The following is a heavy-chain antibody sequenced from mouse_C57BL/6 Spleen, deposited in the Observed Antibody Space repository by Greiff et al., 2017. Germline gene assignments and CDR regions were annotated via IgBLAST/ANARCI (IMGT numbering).Heavy chain of an antibody. CDR3: ARRITTVVDDWYFEV. Sequence: VKLQQPGAELVMPGASVKLSCKASGYTFTSYWMHWVKQRPGQGLEWIGEIDPSDSYTNYNQKFKGKSTLTVDKSSSTAYMQLSSLTSEDSAVYYCARRITTVVDDWYFEVWGTGTTVTVSS. CDR2: IDPSDSYT. D-gene: IGHD1-1*01. V-gene: IGHV1-69*01. CDR1: GYTFTSYW. J-gene: IGHJ1*03.